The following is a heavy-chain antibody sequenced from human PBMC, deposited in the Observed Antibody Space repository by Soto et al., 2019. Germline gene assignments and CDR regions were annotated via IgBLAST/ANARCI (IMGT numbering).Heavy chain of an antibody. CDR2: IESRGRTI. V-gene: IGHV3-11*01. CDR3: VRQATRNYFDF. Sequence: QVQLVESGGGLVKPGGSLRLSCAASGFTFSDYHMSWIRQAPGKGLEWVSFIESRGRTISYGDSVKGRFTISRDNAKNSLFLQINSLSAEDTAVYYCVRQATRNYFDFWGQGTLLTVSS. J-gene: IGHJ4*02. CDR1: GFTFSDYH. D-gene: IGHD6-6*01.